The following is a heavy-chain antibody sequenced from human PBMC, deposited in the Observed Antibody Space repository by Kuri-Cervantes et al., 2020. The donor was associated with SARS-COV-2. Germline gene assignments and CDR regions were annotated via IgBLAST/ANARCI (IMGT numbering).Heavy chain of an antibody. Sequence: SETLSLTCTVSGYSISSGYYWGWIRQPPGKGLEWIGSIYHSGSTYYNPSLKSRVTISVDTSKNQFSLKLSSVTAADTAVYYCARTVTTTPDCWGQGTLVTVSS. CDR1: GYSISSGYY. CDR2: IYHSGST. CDR3: ARTVTTTPDC. D-gene: IGHD4-11*01. V-gene: IGHV4-38-2*02. J-gene: IGHJ4*02.